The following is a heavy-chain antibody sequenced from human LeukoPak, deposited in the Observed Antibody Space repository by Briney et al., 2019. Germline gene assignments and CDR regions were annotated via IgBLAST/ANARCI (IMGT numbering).Heavy chain of an antibody. Sequence: GASVKVSCKASGYTFTRYGISWVRQAPGQGLEWMGWISAHNGNTNYAQNLQGRVTMTTDTSTSTAYMELRSLRSDDTAVYYCARDLTGTTGDDDAFDIWGQGTMVTVSS. CDR1: GYTFTRYG. J-gene: IGHJ3*02. CDR3: ARDLTGTTGDDDAFDI. D-gene: IGHD1-20*01. V-gene: IGHV1-18*01. CDR2: ISAHNGNT.